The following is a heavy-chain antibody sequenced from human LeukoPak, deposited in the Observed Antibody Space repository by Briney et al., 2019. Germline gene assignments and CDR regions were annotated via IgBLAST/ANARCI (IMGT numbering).Heavy chain of an antibody. Sequence: GGSLRLSCAASGFSLSSHWMTWVRQVPGRGPEWVANVNRDGSETYYLDSVKGRFTTSKDNAKNSLYLQMNSLRAEDTALYHCARNNGMDVWGQGTTVIVSS. J-gene: IGHJ6*02. CDR2: VNRDGSET. V-gene: IGHV3-7*03. CDR1: GFSLSSHW. CDR3: ARNNGMDV.